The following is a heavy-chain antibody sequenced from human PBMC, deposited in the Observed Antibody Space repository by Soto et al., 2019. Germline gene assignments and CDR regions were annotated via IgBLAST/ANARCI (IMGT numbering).Heavy chain of an antibody. CDR1: GFTFSSYG. J-gene: IGHJ4*02. CDR3: AKDADIVVVVGPPLW. Sequence: GGSLRLSCAASGFTFSSYGMHWVRQAPGKGLEWVAVISYDGSNKYYADSVKGRFTISRDNSKNTLYLQMNSLRAEDTAVYYCAKDADIVVVVGPPLWWGQGTLVTVSS. V-gene: IGHV3-30*18. CDR2: ISYDGSNK. D-gene: IGHD2-15*01.